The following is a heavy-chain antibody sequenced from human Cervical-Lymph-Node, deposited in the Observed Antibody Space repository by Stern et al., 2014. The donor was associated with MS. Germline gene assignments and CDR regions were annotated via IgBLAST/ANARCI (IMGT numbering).Heavy chain of an antibody. CDR2: IYYSGST. D-gene: IGHD6-13*01. Sequence: QVQLQESGPGLLKPSQTLSLTCSVSGYSISSGTYHWSWIRQHPGKGLEWIGYIYYSGSTYYNPSLKSRITISRDTSKNEFSLSFNSVTAADTAVYYCAGSSWHFDYWGQGAPVIVSS. J-gene: IGHJ4*02. V-gene: IGHV4-31*03. CDR1: GYSISSGTYH. CDR3: AGSSWHFDY.